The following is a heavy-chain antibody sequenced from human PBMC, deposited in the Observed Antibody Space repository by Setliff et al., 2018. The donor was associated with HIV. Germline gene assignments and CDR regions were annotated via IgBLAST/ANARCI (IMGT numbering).Heavy chain of an antibody. CDR1: GFSFSAHC. CDR2: SRESANSYST. J-gene: IGHJ4*02. CDR3: IMDLPGGYSDCLDF. D-gene: IGHD5-12*01. Sequence: GGSLRLSCAASGFSFSAHCMDWVRQAPGKGLEWVARSRESANSYSTEYAASVKGRFIISRDESENSLFLEMNSLKIEDTAVYYCIMDLPGGYSDCLDFWGQGTLVTVSS. V-gene: IGHV3-72*01.